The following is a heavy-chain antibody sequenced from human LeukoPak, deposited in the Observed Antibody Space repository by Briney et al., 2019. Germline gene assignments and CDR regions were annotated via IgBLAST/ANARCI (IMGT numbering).Heavy chain of an antibody. CDR1: GGSISSGGYY. J-gene: IGHJ4*02. D-gene: IGHD3-9*01. Sequence: KASETLSLTCTVSGGSISSGGYYWSWIRQHPGKGLEWIGYIYYSGSTYYNPSLKSQVTISVDTSKNQFSLKLSSVTAADTAVYYCARGRYFDWKGVDYWGQGTLVTVSS. CDR2: IYYSGST. CDR3: ARGRYFDWKGVDY. V-gene: IGHV4-31*01.